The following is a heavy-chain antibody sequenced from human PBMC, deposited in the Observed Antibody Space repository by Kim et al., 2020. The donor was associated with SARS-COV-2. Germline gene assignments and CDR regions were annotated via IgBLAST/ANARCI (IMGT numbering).Heavy chain of an antibody. CDR3: ARSRAVAGPLDAFDI. CDR1: GYTFTSYT. Sequence: ASVKVSCKGSGYTFTSYTIHWVRQAPGQRLEWMGWINAGNGDTKYSQNFQGRVTITRDTSASTAYMELSSPRSEDTTVYYCARSRAVAGPLDAFDIWGQGTMVTVSS. J-gene: IGHJ3*02. D-gene: IGHD6-19*01. CDR2: INAGNGDT. V-gene: IGHV1-3*01.